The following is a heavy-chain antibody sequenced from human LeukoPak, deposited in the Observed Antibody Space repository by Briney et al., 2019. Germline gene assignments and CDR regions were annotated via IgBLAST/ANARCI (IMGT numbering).Heavy chain of an antibody. CDR2: ISGSGGST. J-gene: IGHJ3*02. Sequence: GGSLRLSCAASGFTSSSYAMSWVRQAPGKGLEWVSAISGSGGSTYYADSVKGRFTISRDNSKNTLYLQMNSLRAEDTAVYYCAKITVVTPGAFDIWGQGTMVTVSS. D-gene: IGHD2-21*02. CDR3: AKITVVTPGAFDI. V-gene: IGHV3-23*01. CDR1: GFTSSSYA.